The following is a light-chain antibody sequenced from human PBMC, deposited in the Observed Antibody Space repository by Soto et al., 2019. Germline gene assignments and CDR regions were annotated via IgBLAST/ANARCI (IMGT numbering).Light chain of an antibody. CDR2: GAS. V-gene: IGKV3-20*01. J-gene: IGKJ5*01. CDR3: QQYGTSVPIT. Sequence: EIVLTQSPGTLSLSPGERDTLSCRASQSVSCSYLAWYQQKPCQAPRFLIYGASSRATGIPDRFSGSGSGTDFTLTISRLEPEDFAVYYCQQYGTSVPITFGQGTRLEIK. CDR1: QSVSCSY.